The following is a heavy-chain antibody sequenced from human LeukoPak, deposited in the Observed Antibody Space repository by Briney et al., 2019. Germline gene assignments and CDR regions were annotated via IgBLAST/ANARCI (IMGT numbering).Heavy chain of an antibody. J-gene: IGHJ4*02. CDR3: ARNGAVTSFDY. D-gene: IGHD3-3*01. Sequence: SQTLSLTCSVSGASITSAYNYWSWIRQPAGEGLEWFGRIDDGGTTDYNPSLGGRVTMSLDTSDNEFSLRLRYVTAADTAVYYCARNGAVTSFDYWGQGILVTVS. CDR1: GASITSAYNY. V-gene: IGHV4-61*02. CDR2: IDDGGTT.